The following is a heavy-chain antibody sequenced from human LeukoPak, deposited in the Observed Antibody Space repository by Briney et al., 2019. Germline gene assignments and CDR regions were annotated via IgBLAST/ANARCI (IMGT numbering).Heavy chain of an antibody. CDR2: ISDTGGYT. J-gene: IGHJ6*02. Sequence: GGSLRLSCAASGFTFNNYGMNWVRQAPGKGLEWVSSISDTGGYTYYADSVKGRCTISRDNSGNSLCLQMNSLRAEDTAVYYCAKDYYPLPSYGPGGYGHPGGLDVWGQGTTVTVSS. CDR1: GFTFNNYG. V-gene: IGHV3-23*01. D-gene: IGHD3-10*01. CDR3: AKDYYPLPSYGPGGYGHPGGLDV.